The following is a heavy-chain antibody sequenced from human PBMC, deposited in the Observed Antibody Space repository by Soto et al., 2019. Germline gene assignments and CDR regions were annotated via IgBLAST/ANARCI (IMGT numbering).Heavy chain of an antibody. CDR1: GGSISSGDYY. D-gene: IGHD3-16*02. J-gene: IGHJ4*02. CDR3: ARNMITFGGVIASYFDY. CDR2: IYYSGST. V-gene: IGHV4-30-4*01. Sequence: SETLSLTCTVSGGSISSGDYYWSWIRQPPGKGLEWIGYIYYSGSTYYNPSLKSRVTISVDTSKNQFSLKLSSVTAADTAVYYCARNMITFGGVIASYFDYWGQGTLVTVSS.